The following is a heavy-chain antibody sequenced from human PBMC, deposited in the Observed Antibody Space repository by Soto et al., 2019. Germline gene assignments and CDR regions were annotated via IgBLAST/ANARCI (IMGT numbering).Heavy chain of an antibody. CDR2: IYYSGST. D-gene: IGHD3-3*01. V-gene: IGHV4-31*03. CDR3: ARSTGDFWSGYSTRPWFDP. CDR1: GGSISSCGYY. Sequence: SETLSLTCTVSGGSISSCGYYWSWIRQHPGKGLEWIGYIYYSGSTYYNPSLKSRVTISVDTSKNQFSLKLSSVTAADTAVYYCARSTGDFWSGYSTRPWFDPWGQGTLVTVSS. J-gene: IGHJ5*02.